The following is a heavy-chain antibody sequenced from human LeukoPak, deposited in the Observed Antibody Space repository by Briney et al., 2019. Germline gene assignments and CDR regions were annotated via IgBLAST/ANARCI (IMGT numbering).Heavy chain of an antibody. Sequence: GGSLRLSCAASGFTFSNAWMSWVRQAPGKGLEWVGRHGATTDYAGPVKGRFTISRDDSKNTVYLQMNSLKTEDTAVYYYVRWLRGYFDYWGQGTLVTVSS. CDR3: VRWLRGYFDY. V-gene: IGHV3-15*01. D-gene: IGHD5-12*01. J-gene: IGHJ4*02. CDR2: HGATT. CDR1: GFTFSNAW.